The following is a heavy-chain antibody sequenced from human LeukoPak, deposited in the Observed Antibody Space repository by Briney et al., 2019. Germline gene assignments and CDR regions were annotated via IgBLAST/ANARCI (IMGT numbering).Heavy chain of an antibody. CDR1: GGSISSYY. D-gene: IGHD6-13*01. Sequence: SETLSLTCTVSGGSISSYYWSWIRQPPGKGLEWIGYIYYSGSTNYNPSLKSRVTISVDTSKNQFSLKLSSVTAADTAVYYCARHDSSSWYPYWYFDLWGRGTLVTVSS. J-gene: IGHJ2*01. CDR3: ARHDSSSWYPYWYFDL. CDR2: IYYSGST. V-gene: IGHV4-59*01.